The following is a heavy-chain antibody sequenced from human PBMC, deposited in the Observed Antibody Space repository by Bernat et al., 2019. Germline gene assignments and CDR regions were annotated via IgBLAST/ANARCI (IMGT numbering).Heavy chain of an antibody. CDR1: GFTFSSYA. J-gene: IGHJ3*02. Sequence: QVQLVESGGGVVQPGRSLRLSCAASGFTFSSYAMHWVRQAPGKGLEWVAVISYDGSNKYYADSVKGRFTISRDNSKNTLYLQVNSLRAEDTAVYYCARDKDYGLDRGAFDIWGQGTMVTVSS. CDR2: ISYDGSNK. V-gene: IGHV3-30-3*01. CDR3: ARDKDYGLDRGAFDI. D-gene: IGHD4-17*01.